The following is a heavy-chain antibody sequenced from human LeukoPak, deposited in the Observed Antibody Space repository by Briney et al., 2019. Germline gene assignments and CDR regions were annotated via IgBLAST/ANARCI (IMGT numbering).Heavy chain of an antibody. V-gene: IGHV3-9*01. Sequence: GGSLRLSCAASGFTFDDYAMHWVRHAPGKGLEWVSGISWNSGTIGSADSVKGRFTISRDNAKNSLYLQMNSLTAEDTAVYYCAREGKESYGMDVWGQGTTVTVSS. CDR1: GFTFDDYA. D-gene: IGHD3-10*01. J-gene: IGHJ6*02. CDR2: ISWNSGTI. CDR3: AREGKESYGMDV.